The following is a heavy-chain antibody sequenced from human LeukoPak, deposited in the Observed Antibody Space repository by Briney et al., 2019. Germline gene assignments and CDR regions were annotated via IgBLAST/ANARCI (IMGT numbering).Heavy chain of an antibody. CDR2: IYHSGST. J-gene: IGHJ4*02. D-gene: IGHD6-13*01. V-gene: IGHV4-30-2*01. Sequence: SETLSLTCAVSGGSISSGGYSWSWIRQPPGKGLEWIGYIYHSGSTCYNPSLKSRVTVSVDRSKNQFSLKLSSVTAADTAVYYCARVDSSSWYFDYWGQGTLVTVSS. CDR3: ARVDSSSWYFDY. CDR1: GGSISSGGYS.